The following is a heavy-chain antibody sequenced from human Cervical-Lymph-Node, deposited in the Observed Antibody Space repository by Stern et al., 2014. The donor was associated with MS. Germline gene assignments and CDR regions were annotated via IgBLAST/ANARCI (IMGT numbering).Heavy chain of an antibody. CDR1: GFSLSTSGLG. Sequence: QVTLGESGPALVKPTQTLTLTCTFSGFSLSTSGLGVGWIRQPPGQALEWLAYIYWDDQKRYSRSLKSRLTITKDASKNQVVLTLTNVDPVDTATYYCARRTAGPFDYWGQGTLVTVSS. J-gene: IGHJ4*02. CDR3: ARRTAGPFDY. V-gene: IGHV2-5*02. D-gene: IGHD1-14*01. CDR2: IYWDDQK.